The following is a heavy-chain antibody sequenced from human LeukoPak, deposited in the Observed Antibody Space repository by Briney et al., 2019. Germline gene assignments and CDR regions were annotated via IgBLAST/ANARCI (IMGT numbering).Heavy chain of an antibody. CDR3: ARRGYSDSSGYDY. D-gene: IGHD3-22*01. Sequence: ASVKVSCKASGYSFTSHYMHWVRQAPGQGLEWLGLINPSGSSTLYAQKFQGRVTMTRDMSTTTDYMELSSLRAEDTAIYYCARRGYSDSSGYDYWGQGTLVTVSS. V-gene: IGHV1-46*01. CDR1: GYSFTSHY. CDR2: INPSGSST. J-gene: IGHJ4*02.